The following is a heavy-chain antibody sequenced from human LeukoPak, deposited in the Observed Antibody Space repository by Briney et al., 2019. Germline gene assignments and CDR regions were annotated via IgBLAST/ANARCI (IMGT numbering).Heavy chain of an antibody. J-gene: IGHJ4*02. V-gene: IGHV3-23*01. CDR3: AESADQFGVTNLDY. D-gene: IGHD4-17*01. Sequence: AGSLRLSCAASGFTVTNYVMSWVRHAPGKGLELVSGTSGTGGSTFYADSVKSRFTISRDNSKNTQYLEMNSLRAEDTALFYCAESADQFGVTNLDYWGQGTLVTVSS. CDR1: GFTVTNYV. CDR2: TSGTGGST.